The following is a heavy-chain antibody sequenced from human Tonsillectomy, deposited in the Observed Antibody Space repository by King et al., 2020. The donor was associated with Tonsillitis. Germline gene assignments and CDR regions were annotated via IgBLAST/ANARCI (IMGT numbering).Heavy chain of an antibody. CDR2: MNPNTGST. CDR1: GFTFAFYS. J-gene: IGHJ5*02. V-gene: IGHV1-46*03. Sequence: QLVQSGAEVKKPGASVKVSCQASGFTFAFYSIHWVRQAPGQRLEWMGIMNPNTGSTRYAQNFQGRVTMTGDTSTCTVYMELSSLRSDDTAVYYCGRGYYDSGSAWFDPWGQGTLVTVSS. D-gene: IGHD3-10*01. CDR3: GRGYYDSGSAWFDP.